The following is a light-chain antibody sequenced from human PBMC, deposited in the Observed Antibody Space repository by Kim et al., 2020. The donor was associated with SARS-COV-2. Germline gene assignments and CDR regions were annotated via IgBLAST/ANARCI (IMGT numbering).Light chain of an antibody. Sequence: CTLSSGYSNDEVDWYQQRPGKGPRFVMRVGTGGIVGSKGDGIPDRFSVLGSGLNRYLTIKNIQEEDESDYHCGADHGSGSNFVYVFGTGTKVTVL. CDR2: VGTGGIVG. CDR1: SGYSNDE. V-gene: IGLV9-49*01. CDR3: GADHGSGSNFVYV. J-gene: IGLJ1*01.